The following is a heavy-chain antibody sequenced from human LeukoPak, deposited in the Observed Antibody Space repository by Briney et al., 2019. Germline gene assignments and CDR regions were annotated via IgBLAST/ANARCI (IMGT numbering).Heavy chain of an antibody. D-gene: IGHD4-17*01. Sequence: PGRSLRLSCAASGFTFSSYGMHWVRQAPGKGLEWVAVIWYDGSNKYYADSVKGRLTISRDNSKNTLYLQMNSLRPEDTAVYYCATDHGFHYGAYFDYWGQGTLVTVSS. CDR1: GFTFSSYG. V-gene: IGHV3-33*01. CDR3: ATDHGFHYGAYFDY. CDR2: IWYDGSNK. J-gene: IGHJ4*02.